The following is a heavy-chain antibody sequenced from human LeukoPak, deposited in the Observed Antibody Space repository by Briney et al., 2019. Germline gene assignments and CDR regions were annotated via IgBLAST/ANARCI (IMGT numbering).Heavy chain of an antibody. D-gene: IGHD6-6*01. CDR2: ISDTGTTT. CDR1: GVTSSRYG. V-gene: IGHV3-23*01. J-gene: IGHJ4*02. CDR3: SKRVTYRSSSVYLDS. Sequence: GGSLRLSCAASGVTSSRYGMNWVRQAPGKGLEWVSAISDTGTTTYYAGSVKGRFIISRDNSKNTLYLQLNGLRAEDTAVCYCSKRVTYRSSSVYLDSWGQGTLVTVSS.